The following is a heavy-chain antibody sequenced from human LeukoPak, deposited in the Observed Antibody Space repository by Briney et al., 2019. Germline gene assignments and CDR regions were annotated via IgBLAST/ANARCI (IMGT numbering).Heavy chain of an antibody. CDR1: GYTFTSYG. J-gene: IGHJ4*02. D-gene: IGHD4-17*01. CDR3: ATPHELYGDLDY. CDR2: ISAYNGNT. V-gene: IGHV1-18*01. Sequence: GASVKVSCKASGYTFTSYGISWVRQAPGQGLEWMGWISAYNGNTKYAQKLQGRVTVTTDTSTSTAYMELRNLRSDDTAVYYCATPHELYGDLDYWGQGTLVTVSS.